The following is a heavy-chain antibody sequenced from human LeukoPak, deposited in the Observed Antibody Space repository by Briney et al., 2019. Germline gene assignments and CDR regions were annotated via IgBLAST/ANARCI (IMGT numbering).Heavy chain of an antibody. CDR2: INSNSGDP. Sequence: GASLKGSCKASGYTFSGYYMHWVRQAPGQGLEWMGWINSNSGDPNYAQKFQGRVTLTRDTSISTAYMELSRLRSDDMAVYYCAREKGGNSGFDYWGRGTLVTVSS. CDR3: AREKGGNSGFDY. J-gene: IGHJ4*02. V-gene: IGHV1-2*02. CDR1: GYTFSGYY. D-gene: IGHD4-23*01.